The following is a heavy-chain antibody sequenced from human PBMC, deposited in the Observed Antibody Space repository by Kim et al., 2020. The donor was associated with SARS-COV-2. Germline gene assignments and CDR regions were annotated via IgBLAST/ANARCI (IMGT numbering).Heavy chain of an antibody. D-gene: IGHD1-26*01. CDR3: ARDVYRLGWELRPRPFNWFDP. CDR1: GYTFTSYY. V-gene: IGHV1-46*01. J-gene: IGHJ5*02. CDR2: INPSGGST. Sequence: ASVKVSCKSSGYTFTSYYMHWVRQAPGQGLEWMGIINPSGGSTSYAQKFQGRVTMTRDTSTSTVYMELSSLRSEDTAVYYCARDVYRLGWELRPRPFNWFDPWGQGTLVTVSS.